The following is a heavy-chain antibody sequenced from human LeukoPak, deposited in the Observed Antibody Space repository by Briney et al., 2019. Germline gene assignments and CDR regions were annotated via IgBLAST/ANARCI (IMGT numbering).Heavy chain of an antibody. Sequence: GGSLRLSCVASGFSFTTYSMHWVRQAPGKGLEWVSYISIGSTTIYYAASAKGRFTISRDNVKNSLYLQMNSLTAEDTAMYYCARDVGYRSWFDPWGQGTLVTVSS. CDR2: ISIGSTTI. D-gene: IGHD5-18*01. CDR1: GFSFTTYS. CDR3: ARDVGYRSWFDP. V-gene: IGHV3-48*01. J-gene: IGHJ5*02.